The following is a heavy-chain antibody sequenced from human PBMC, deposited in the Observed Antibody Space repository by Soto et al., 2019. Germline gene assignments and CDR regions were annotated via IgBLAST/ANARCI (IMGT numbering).Heavy chain of an antibody. V-gene: IGHV1-69*01. D-gene: IGHD3-16*01. CDR2: IIPFFKGT. Sequence: QVQLVQSGAEVKKPGSSVKVSCKASGGTFSSHAISWVRQAPGQGLKWMGGIIPFFKGTNYAQKFQGRVTITAADSTSTAYMDLYSLRSEDTSVYYCARDVPLNYYDGTFSYYAMDVWGQGTTVTVSS. CDR1: GGTFSSHA. CDR3: ARDVPLNYYDGTFSYYAMDV. J-gene: IGHJ6*02.